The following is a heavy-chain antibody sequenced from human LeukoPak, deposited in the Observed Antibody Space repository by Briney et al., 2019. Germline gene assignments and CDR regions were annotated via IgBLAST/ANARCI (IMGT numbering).Heavy chain of an antibody. D-gene: IGHD3-10*01. CDR2: IIPIFGTA. CDR3: ARDRMYYYGSGSSDFDY. CDR1: GGTFSSYA. Sequence: SVKVSCKASGGTFSSYAISWVRQAPGQGLEWMGGIIPIFGTANYAQKFQGKVTITADESTSTAYMELSSLISEDTAIYYCARDRMYYYGSGSSDFDYWGQGTLVTVSS. J-gene: IGHJ4*02. V-gene: IGHV1-69*13.